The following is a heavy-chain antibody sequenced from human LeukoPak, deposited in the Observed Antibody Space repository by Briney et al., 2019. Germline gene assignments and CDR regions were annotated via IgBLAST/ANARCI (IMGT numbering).Heavy chain of an antibody. Sequence: SQTLSLTCTVSGGSISSGGYYWSWIRQHPGKGLEWIGYIYYSGSTYYNPSLKSRVTIPVDTSKNQFSLKLSSVTAADTAVYYCARKSIAATVGFSCFDPWGQGTLVTVSS. J-gene: IGHJ5*02. CDR2: IYYSGST. CDR1: GGSISSGGYY. V-gene: IGHV4-31*03. CDR3: ARKSIAATVGFSCFDP. D-gene: IGHD6-13*01.